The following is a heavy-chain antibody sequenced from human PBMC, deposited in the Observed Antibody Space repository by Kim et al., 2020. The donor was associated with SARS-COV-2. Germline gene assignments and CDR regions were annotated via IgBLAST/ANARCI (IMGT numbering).Heavy chain of an antibody. CDR2: ISGDGGGT. Sequence: GGSLRLSCAASGFTFSSHSLHWVRQAPGKGLEYVSAISGDGGGTYYGNSVKGRFTISRDNSKNTVYLQMGSLRAEDMAVYYCATTQVPGGAYYFDHWGRGTLVTVSS. CDR1: GFTFSSHS. CDR3: ATTQVPGGAYYFDH. V-gene: IGHV3-64*01. J-gene: IGHJ4*02. D-gene: IGHD1-1*01.